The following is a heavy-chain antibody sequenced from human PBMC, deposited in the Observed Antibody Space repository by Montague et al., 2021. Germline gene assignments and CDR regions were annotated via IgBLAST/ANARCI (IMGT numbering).Heavy chain of an antibody. V-gene: IGHV3-9*01. D-gene: IGHD1-1*01. Sequence: SLRLSCAASGFTFEDYAMHWVRQAPGKGLEWVSGISWNSCSIGYADSVKGRFTISRDNAKNSLSLQMNSLRAEDKALYYCARFRERRYYYYGMDFWGQGTPVTVSS. CDR1: GFTFEDYA. CDR3: ARFRERRYYYYGMDF. J-gene: IGHJ6*02. CDR2: ISWNSCSI.